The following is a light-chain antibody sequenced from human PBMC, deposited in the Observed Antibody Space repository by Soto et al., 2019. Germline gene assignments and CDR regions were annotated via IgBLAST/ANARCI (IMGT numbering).Light chain of an antibody. V-gene: IGKV3-20*01. CDR2: LAS. Sequence: EIVLTQSPGTLSLSPGDRATLSCRASQRVSSNSLAWYQQKPGQAPRLLIYLASIRATGIPDRFRGSGSGTDFTLTINRLEPEDFAVYYCQQYGSSPRTFGQGTRVEVK. J-gene: IGKJ1*01. CDR3: QQYGSSPRT. CDR1: QRVSSNS.